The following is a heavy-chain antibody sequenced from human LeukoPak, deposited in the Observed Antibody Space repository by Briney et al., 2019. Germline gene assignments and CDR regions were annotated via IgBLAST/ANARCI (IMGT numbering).Heavy chain of an antibody. CDR1: GFSLSTSGMC. CDR2: IDWDDDK. D-gene: IGHD6-13*01. Sequence: ESGPTLVKPTQTLTPTCTFSGFSLSTSGMCVSWIRQPPGKALEWLARIDWDDDKYYSTSLKTRLTISKDTSKNQVVLTMTNMDPVDTATYYCARTQLAAAGPEDFDYWGQGTLVTVSS. J-gene: IGHJ4*02. CDR3: ARTQLAAAGPEDFDY. V-gene: IGHV2-70*11.